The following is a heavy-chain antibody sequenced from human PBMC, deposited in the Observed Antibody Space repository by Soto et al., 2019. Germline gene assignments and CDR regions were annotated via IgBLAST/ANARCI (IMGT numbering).Heavy chain of an antibody. CDR3: PRYNYDFWGGYYVSGGSDYVCYYMDV. Sequence: QVQLVDSGGGLVKPGGSLRLSCAASGFTFSDYYMSWIRQAPGKGLEWVSYISSSGSTIYYADSVKGRFTISRDNAKNSLYPQMNSLRAEDPVMYFWPRYNYDFWGGYYVSGGSDYVCYYMDVWGKGSTVTFSS. D-gene: IGHD3-3*01. CDR2: ISSSGSTI. J-gene: IGHJ6*03. V-gene: IGHV3-11*01. CDR1: GFTFSDYY.